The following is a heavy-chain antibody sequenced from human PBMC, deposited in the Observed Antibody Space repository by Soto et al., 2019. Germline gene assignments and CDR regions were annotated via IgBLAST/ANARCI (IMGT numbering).Heavy chain of an antibody. CDR2: IYHSGST. V-gene: IGHV4-38-2*01. CDR3: AIYGYSYSAKFFDY. CDR1: GHSISSGFYY. Sequence: SETLSLTCAVSGHSISSGFYYWGWIRQPPGKGLEWIGSIYHSGSTYYNPSLKSRVTLSVDTSKNQLSLKLSSVTAADAAVYYCAIYGYSYSAKFFDYWGQGMRVIVSS. D-gene: IGHD5-18*01. J-gene: IGHJ4*02.